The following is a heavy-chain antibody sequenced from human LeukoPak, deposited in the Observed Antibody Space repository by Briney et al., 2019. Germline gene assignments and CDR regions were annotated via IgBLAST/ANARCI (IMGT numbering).Heavy chain of an antibody. Sequence: GGSLRLSCAASGFTFSSYGMSWVRQAPGKGLEWVSAISGSGGSTYYADSVKGRFTISRDNSKNTLYLQMNSLRAEDTAVYYCAKDLAYTTPRYSSGWYTPSSWGQGTLVTVSS. CDR1: GFTFSSYG. J-gene: IGHJ4*02. V-gene: IGHV3-23*01. CDR2: ISGSGGST. D-gene: IGHD6-19*01. CDR3: AKDLAYTTPRYSSGWYTPSS.